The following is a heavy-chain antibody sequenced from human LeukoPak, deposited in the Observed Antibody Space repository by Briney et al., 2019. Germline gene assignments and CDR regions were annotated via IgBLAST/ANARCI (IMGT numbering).Heavy chain of an antibody. J-gene: IGHJ3*02. CDR3: ARKPGIAVARSHDAFDI. CDR1: GFTFSSYG. Sequence: GGSLRLSCAASGFTFSSYGMHWVRQAPGKGLEWVAFIRYDGSNKYYADSVKGRFTISRDNSKNTLYLQMNSLRAEDTAVYYCARKPGIAVARSHDAFDIWGQGTMVTVSS. D-gene: IGHD6-19*01. V-gene: IGHV3-30*02. CDR2: IRYDGSNK.